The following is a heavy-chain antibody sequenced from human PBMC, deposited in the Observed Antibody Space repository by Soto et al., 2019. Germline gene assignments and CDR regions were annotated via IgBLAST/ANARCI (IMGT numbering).Heavy chain of an antibody. CDR2: IYYSGST. V-gene: IGHV4-59*01. CDR3: ARGMEDIVVVVAAKSPNWFDP. CDR1: GGSISSYY. Sequence: PSETLSLTCTVSGGSISSYYWSWIRQPPGKGLEWIGYIYYSGSTNYNPSLKSRVTISVDTSKNQFSLKLSSVTAADTAVYYCARGMEDIVVVVAAKSPNWFDPWGQGTLVTVS. J-gene: IGHJ5*02. D-gene: IGHD2-15*01.